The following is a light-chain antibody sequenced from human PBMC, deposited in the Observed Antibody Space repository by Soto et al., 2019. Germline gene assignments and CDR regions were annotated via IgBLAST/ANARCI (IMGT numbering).Light chain of an antibody. CDR1: QSVSSN. J-gene: IGKJ1*01. V-gene: IGKV3-15*01. Sequence: EIVMTQSPATLSVSPGERATLSCRASQSVSSNLAWYQQKPGQAPRLLIYGASTRATGIPARFSGSGSGTEFTLTISSLQSEEFGVYYCQQYNNWPPTFGQGTKVEVK. CDR3: QQYNNWPPT. CDR2: GAS.